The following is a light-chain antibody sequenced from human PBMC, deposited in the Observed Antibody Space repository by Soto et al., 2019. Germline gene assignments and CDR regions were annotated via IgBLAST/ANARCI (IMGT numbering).Light chain of an antibody. Sequence: EIVLTQSPGTLSLSPGERATLSCRASQSVSSSYLAWYQQKPGQAPRLLIYGASSRATGIPDRFSGSGSGTDFTLTISRLEPEDCAVYYCQQYGSSPETFGRGTKLEIK. CDR2: GAS. CDR3: QQYGSSPET. V-gene: IGKV3-20*01. CDR1: QSVSSSY. J-gene: IGKJ2*01.